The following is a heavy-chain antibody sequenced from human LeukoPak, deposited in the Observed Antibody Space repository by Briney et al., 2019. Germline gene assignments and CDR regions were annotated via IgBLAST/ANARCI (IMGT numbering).Heavy chain of an antibody. D-gene: IGHD3-10*01. CDR2: TRNKANSYTT. CDR3: ARVGMRGSGSYAYFDY. J-gene: IGHJ4*02. V-gene: IGHV3-72*01. CDR1: GFTFSDHY. Sequence: GGSLRLSCAASGFTFSDHYMDWVRQAPGKGLEWVGRTRNKANSYTTEYAASVKGRFTISRDDSTNSLYLQMNSLKTEDTAVYYCARVGMRGSGSYAYFDYWGQGTLVTVSS.